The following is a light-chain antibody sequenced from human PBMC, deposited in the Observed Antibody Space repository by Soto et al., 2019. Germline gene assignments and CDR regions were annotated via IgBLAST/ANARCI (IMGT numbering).Light chain of an antibody. Sequence: DIVLTQSPGTLSLSPGQRATLSCRASQSLSSAFLAWYQQKPGQAPRLLIYSASSRATGVPDRFSGSGSGTDFTLTISRLEPEDFAVYFCQQYNKWPPWTFGHGSKVEIK. V-gene: IGKV3-20*01. CDR2: SAS. J-gene: IGKJ1*01. CDR3: QQYNKWPPWT. CDR1: QSLSSAF.